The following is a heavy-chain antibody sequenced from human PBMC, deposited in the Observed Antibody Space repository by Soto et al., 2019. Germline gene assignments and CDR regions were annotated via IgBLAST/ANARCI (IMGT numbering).Heavy chain of an antibody. V-gene: IGHV4-39*01. D-gene: IGHD3-16*01. J-gene: IGHJ4*02. CDR1: GASITSNFYY. CDR2: IYFDGST. Sequence: PSETLSLTCAVSGASITSNFYYWGWIRRPPGKGLEWIGSIYFDGSTHDNPSLQSRVTISVDTSRNQFSLNLISVTAADTAVYFCARQPRGPGYGERGLYFDYWGQGTLVTVSS. CDR3: ARQPRGPGYGERGLYFDY.